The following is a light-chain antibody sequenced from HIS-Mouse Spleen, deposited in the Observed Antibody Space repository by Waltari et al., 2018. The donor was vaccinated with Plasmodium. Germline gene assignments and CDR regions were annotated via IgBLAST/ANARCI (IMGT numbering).Light chain of an antibody. CDR3: CSYAGSSTFVV. J-gene: IGLJ2*01. Sequence: QSALTQPASVSGSPGQSITISCTGTSSDVGSYNLVSWYQQHPGKAPKLMIYEGSKRPSGFSNRCYGSKAGNTASLTIAGLQAEDEADYYCCSYAGSSTFVVFGGGTKLTVL. V-gene: IGLV2-23*03. CDR2: EGS. CDR1: SSDVGSYNL.